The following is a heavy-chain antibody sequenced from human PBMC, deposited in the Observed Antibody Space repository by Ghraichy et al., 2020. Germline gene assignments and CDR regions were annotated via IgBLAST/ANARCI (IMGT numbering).Heavy chain of an antibody. V-gene: IGHV3-66*01. CDR3: ARRGTAGALDL. CDR1: GFSVISNY. CDR2: IHGRGTT. D-gene: IGHD6-13*01. J-gene: IGHJ4*02. Sequence: GESLNISCAASGFSVISNYMSWVRQAPGKGLEWVSLIHGRGTTSYIDSVKGRFTITRDNSVNAVYLQLQSLRAEDTAVYYCARRGTAGALDLWGQGTLVTVAS.